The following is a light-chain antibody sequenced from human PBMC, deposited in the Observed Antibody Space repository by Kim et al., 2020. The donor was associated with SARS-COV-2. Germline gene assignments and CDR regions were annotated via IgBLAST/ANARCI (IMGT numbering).Light chain of an antibody. CDR1: QDITTA. V-gene: IGKV1D-13*01. J-gene: IGKJ4*01. Sequence: AIQLTQSPSSLSASVGDRVTMTCRASQDITTALAWYQQKPGKAPTLLIYDASSLQTGVPSRFSGRGSGTDFTLTITSLQPEDFATYYCQQFDNYSPLTFGGGTKVDIK. CDR3: QQFDNYSPLT. CDR2: DAS.